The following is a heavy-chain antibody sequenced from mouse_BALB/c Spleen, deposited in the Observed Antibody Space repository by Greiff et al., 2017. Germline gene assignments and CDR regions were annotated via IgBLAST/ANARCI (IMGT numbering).Heavy chain of an antibody. CDR2: IDPANGNT. D-gene: IGHD2-14*01. CDR3: ARAYRSLYWYFDV. J-gene: IGHJ1*01. CDR1: GFNIKDTY. Sequence: VQLQQSGAELVKPGASVKLSCTASGFNIKDTYMHWVKQRPEQGLEWIGRIDPANGNTKYDPKFQGKATITADTSSNTAYLQLSSLTSEDTAVYYCARAYRSLYWYFDVWGAGTTVTVSS. V-gene: IGHV14-3*02.